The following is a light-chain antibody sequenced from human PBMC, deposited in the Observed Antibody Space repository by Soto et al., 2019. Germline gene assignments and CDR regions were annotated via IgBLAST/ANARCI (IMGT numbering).Light chain of an antibody. Sequence: EIVMTQSPATLSVSPGASATLSCRASQSLNSLLAWYQKKHGQDPRLLVYGVSSRSTGILARFRGSGSGTEFTLTISSLQSEDFAVYYRQQYNAWPLTFGQGTKVEI. J-gene: IGKJ1*01. CDR1: QSLNSL. CDR2: GVS. CDR3: QQYNAWPLT. V-gene: IGKV3D-15*01.